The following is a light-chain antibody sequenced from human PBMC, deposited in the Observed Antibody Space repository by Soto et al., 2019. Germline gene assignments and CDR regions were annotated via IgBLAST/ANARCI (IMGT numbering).Light chain of an antibody. V-gene: IGLV2-14*01. CDR1: SSDVGGYNF. J-gene: IGLJ1*01. CDR2: DVS. CDR3: SPYKGINTNV. Sequence: QSVLTQPASVSGSPGQSITISCTGTSSDVGGYNFVSWYQQHPGKAPKLIISDVSNRPSGVSTRFSGSNSGNTASLTISGLQAGEEAKYYRSPYKGINTNVLGTGTKVTAL.